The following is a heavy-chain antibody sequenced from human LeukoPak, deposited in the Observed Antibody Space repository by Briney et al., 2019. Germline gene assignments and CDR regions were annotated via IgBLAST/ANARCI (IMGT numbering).Heavy chain of an antibody. Sequence: GGSLRLSYAASGFTFSSYGMHWVRQAPGKGLEWVAVILYDGSNKYYADSVKGRFTISRDNSKNTPYLQMNSLRAEDTAVYYCANLLRWEPYWGQGTLVTVSS. J-gene: IGHJ4*02. CDR2: ILYDGSNK. CDR3: ANLLRWEPY. V-gene: IGHV3-30*18. CDR1: GFTFSSYG. D-gene: IGHD4-23*01.